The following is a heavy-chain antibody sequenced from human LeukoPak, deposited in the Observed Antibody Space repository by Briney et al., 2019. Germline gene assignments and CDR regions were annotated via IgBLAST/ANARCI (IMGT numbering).Heavy chain of an antibody. CDR3: ARDFPHYGLFDY. CDR1: GFSFTNAW. D-gene: IGHD3-10*01. J-gene: IGHJ4*02. Sequence: GGSLRLSCAASGFSFTNAWMSWVRQAPGKGLEWVANIKQDGSEKYYVDSVKGRFTISRDNAKNSLYLQMNSLRAEDTAVYYCARDFPHYGLFDYWGQGTLVTVSS. CDR2: IKQDGSEK. V-gene: IGHV3-7*01.